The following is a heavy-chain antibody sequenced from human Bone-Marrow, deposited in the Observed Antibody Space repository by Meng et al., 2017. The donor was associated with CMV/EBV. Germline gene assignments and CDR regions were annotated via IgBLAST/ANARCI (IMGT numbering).Heavy chain of an antibody. CDR1: GFTFSSYS. CDR2: ISSSSSYI. J-gene: IGHJ5*02. CDR3: ARGYRYNWNYDPGWFDP. Sequence: GGSLRLSCAASGFTFSSYSMNWVRQAPGKGLEWVSSISSSSSYIYYADSVKGRFTISRDNAKNSLYLQMNSLRAEDTAVYYCARGYRYNWNYDPGWFDPWGQGTLVTVSS. V-gene: IGHV3-21*01. D-gene: IGHD1-7*01.